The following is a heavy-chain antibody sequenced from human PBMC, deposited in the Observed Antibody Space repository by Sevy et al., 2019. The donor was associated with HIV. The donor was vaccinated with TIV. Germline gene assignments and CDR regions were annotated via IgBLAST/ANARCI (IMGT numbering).Heavy chain of an antibody. Sequence: SETLSLTCAVYGGSFSGYYWSWIRQPPGKGLEWIGEINHSGSTNYNPSLKSRVTISVDTSKNQFSLKLSSVTAADTAVYYGARGMYYYDSSGYRFDPWGQGTLVTVSS. V-gene: IGHV4-34*01. CDR3: ARGMYYYDSSGYRFDP. CDR2: INHSGST. J-gene: IGHJ5*02. D-gene: IGHD3-22*01. CDR1: GGSFSGYY.